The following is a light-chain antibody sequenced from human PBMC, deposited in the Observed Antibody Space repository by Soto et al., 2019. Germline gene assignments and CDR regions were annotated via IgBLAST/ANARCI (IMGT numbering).Light chain of an antibody. J-gene: IGKJ4*01. CDR1: QSISSY. Sequence: DIQMTQSPSSLSASVGDRVTITCRASQSISSYLNWYQQKPGKAPKLLTYAASSLQGGVPSRFSGSGSGTDFTLTISSLQREDCAIYYCQQSSSTVLTFGGGTKVEIK. CDR3: QQSSSTVLT. V-gene: IGKV1-39*01. CDR2: AAS.